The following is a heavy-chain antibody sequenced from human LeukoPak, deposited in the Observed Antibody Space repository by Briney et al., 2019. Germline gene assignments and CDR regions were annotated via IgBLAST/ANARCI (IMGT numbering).Heavy chain of an antibody. J-gene: IGHJ4*02. V-gene: IGHV3-7*03. CDR2: INKEGNEK. D-gene: IGHD4-17*01. CDR1: GFNFRNHW. Sequence: PGGSLRLSCVASGFNFRNHWMAWIRQAPGRGLEWVANINKEGNEKYDLDSVRSRFTISRDNAKNSLYLQMNSLGAEDTAVYYCAKDDDYGDLYFDYWGQGTLVTVSS. CDR3: AKDDDYGDLYFDY.